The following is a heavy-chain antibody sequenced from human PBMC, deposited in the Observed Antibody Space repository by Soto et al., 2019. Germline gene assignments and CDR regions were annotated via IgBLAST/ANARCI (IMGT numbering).Heavy chain of an antibody. CDR2: IYYSGNT. CDR1: GCSINSVDYY. D-gene: IGHD4-17*01. CDR3: ARAKTTVTTEWFDP. Sequence: SLTCTVSGCSINSVDYYWSFIRQPPGKGLEWIGYIYYSGNTYYNPSLKSRVTISVDTSKNQFSLKLSSVTAADTAVYYCARAKTTVTTEWFDPWAQGTLVTVSS. J-gene: IGHJ5*02. V-gene: IGHV4-30-4*01.